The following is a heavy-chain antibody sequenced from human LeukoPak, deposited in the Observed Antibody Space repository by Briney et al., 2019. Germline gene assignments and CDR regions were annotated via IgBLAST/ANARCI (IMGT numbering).Heavy chain of an antibody. CDR3: CSYDPGGFDP. J-gene: IGHJ5*02. Sequence: ASVKVSCKASGYTFTGYYMHWVRQAPGQGLEGRGWINLNSGGTNYAQKFQGRVTMTRDTSISPAYMELSRLRPDDTAVYYCCSYDPGGFDPWGQGTLVTVSS. D-gene: IGHD5-12*01. V-gene: IGHV1-2*02. CDR2: INLNSGGT. CDR1: GYTFTGYY.